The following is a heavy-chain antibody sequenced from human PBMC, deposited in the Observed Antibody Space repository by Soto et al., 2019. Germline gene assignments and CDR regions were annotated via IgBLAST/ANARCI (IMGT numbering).Heavy chain of an antibody. CDR3: ARVRLGLLDV. CDR1: GGTFSSYT. CDR2: IMSMLGIT. J-gene: IGHJ6*02. Sequence: QIQLVQSGAEVKKPGSSVKVSCKASGGTFSSYTFSWVRQAPGQGPEWMGRIMSMLGITNYAQKFQGRVTLTADKSTSTTYMELSSLRSEDTAVYYCARVRLGLLDVWGQGTTVTVSS. V-gene: IGHV1-69*02. D-gene: IGHD1-26*01.